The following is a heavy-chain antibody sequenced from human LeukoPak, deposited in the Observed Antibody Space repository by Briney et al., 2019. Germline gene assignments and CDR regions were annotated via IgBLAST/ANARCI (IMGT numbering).Heavy chain of an antibody. CDR2: IHNSGRT. Sequence: SETLSLTCSVSGVSVSSYYWSWIRRSPGKGLEWIGYIHNSGRTNYNPSLKSRVTGFVDTSKNQVSLRLSSVTAADTAVYYCARHGTISTESYSDYWGQGALVTVSS. V-gene: IGHV4-59*08. D-gene: IGHD1-14*01. CDR3: ARHGTISTESYSDY. J-gene: IGHJ4*02. CDR1: GVSVSSYY.